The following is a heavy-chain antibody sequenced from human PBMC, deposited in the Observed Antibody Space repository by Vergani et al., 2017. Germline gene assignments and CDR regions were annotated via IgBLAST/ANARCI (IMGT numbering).Heavy chain of an antibody. Sequence: QVQLVQSGSELKKPGASVKVSCKASGYTFTSYAMNWVRQAPGQGLEWMGWINTNTGNPTYAQGFTGRFVFSLDTSVSTAYLQISSLKAEDTAVYYCAKDQINRYYYDSSGYYFGGVFDYWGQGTLVTVSS. V-gene: IGHV7-4-1*02. CDR3: AKDQINRYYYDSSGYYFGGVFDY. J-gene: IGHJ4*02. CDR2: INTNTGNP. CDR1: GYTFTSYA. D-gene: IGHD3-22*01.